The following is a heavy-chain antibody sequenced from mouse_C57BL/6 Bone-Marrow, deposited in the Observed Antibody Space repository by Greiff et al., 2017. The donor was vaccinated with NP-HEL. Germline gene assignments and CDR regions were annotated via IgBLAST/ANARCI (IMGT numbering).Heavy chain of an antibody. CDR3: ARGGLRQRGFDD. J-gene: IGHJ2*01. Sequence: VQLQQPGAELVRPGTSVKLSCKASGYTFTSYWMHWVKQRPGQGLEWIGGIDPSDSFTNYNQKFKGKATLPVDTSSSTADLQLSSLTSEDSAVYYCARGGLRQRGFDDWGQGTTLTVSS. CDR2: IDPSDSFT. D-gene: IGHD2-4*01. CDR1: GYTFTSYW. V-gene: IGHV1-59*01.